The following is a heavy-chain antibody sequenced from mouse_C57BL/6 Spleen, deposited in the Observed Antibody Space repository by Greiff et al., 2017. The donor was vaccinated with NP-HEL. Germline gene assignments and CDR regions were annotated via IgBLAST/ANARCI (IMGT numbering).Heavy chain of an antibody. Sequence: EVQLVESGPGLVKPSQSLSLTCSVTGYSITSGYYWNWIRQFPGNNLEWMGYISYDGSNNYNPSLKNRISITRDTSKNQFFLKLNAVTTEDTATYDCARDYYYGSSYYFDYWGQGTTRTVSS. CDR3: ARDYYYGSSYYFDY. CDR2: ISYDGSN. V-gene: IGHV3-6*01. J-gene: IGHJ2*01. CDR1: GYSITSGYY. D-gene: IGHD1-1*01.